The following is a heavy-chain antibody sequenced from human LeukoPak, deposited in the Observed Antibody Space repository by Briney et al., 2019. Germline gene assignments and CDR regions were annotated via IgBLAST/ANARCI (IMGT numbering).Heavy chain of an antibody. Sequence: SETLSLTCTVSGGSISSYYRSWIRQPPGKGLEWIGYIYYSGSTNYDPSLKSRVTISVDTPKNQFSLKLSSVTAADTAVYYCARTYYDILTGYYYWFDPWGQGTLVTVSS. J-gene: IGHJ5*02. CDR2: IYYSGST. D-gene: IGHD3-9*01. CDR1: GGSISSYY. CDR3: ARTYYDILTGYYYWFDP. V-gene: IGHV4-59*01.